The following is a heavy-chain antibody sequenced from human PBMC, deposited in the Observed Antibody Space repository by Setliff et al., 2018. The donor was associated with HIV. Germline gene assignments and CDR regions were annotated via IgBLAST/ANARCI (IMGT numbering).Heavy chain of an antibody. Sequence: LSLTCAVYGGSFSGYYWSWIRQPPGKGLEWIGEINHSGSTNYNPSLKSRVTISVDTSKNQFSLKLSSVTAADTAVYYCARNYDILTGYSPPNWFDPWGQGTLVTVSS. J-gene: IGHJ5*02. CDR3: ARNYDILTGYSPPNWFDP. CDR2: INHSGST. D-gene: IGHD3-9*01. CDR1: GGSFSGYY. V-gene: IGHV4-34*01.